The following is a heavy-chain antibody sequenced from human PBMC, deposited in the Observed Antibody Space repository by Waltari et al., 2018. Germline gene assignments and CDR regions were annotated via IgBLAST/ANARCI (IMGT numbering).Heavy chain of an antibody. CDR3: AKDRATMIVVVTAFDI. CDR2: ISGSGGST. V-gene: IGHV3-23*01. CDR1: GFTFSSYA. D-gene: IGHD3-22*01. Sequence: EVQLLESGGGLVQPGGSLRLSCAASGFTFSSYAMSWVRQAPGKGLEWVSAISGSGGSTYYADSGKGRFTISRDNSKNTLYLQMNSLRAEDTAVYYCAKDRATMIVVVTAFDIWGQGTMVTVSS. J-gene: IGHJ3*02.